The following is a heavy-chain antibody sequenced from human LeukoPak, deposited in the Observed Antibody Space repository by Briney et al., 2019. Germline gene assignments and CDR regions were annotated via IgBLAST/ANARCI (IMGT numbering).Heavy chain of an antibody. D-gene: IGHD6-19*01. Sequence: SETLSLTCAVYGGSFSGYYWSWIRQPPGKGLEWIGEINHSGSTNYNPSLKSRVTISVDTSKNQFSLKLSSVTTADTAVYYCARGPGYSSGWYRGLSYNWFDPWGQGTLVTVSS. CDR1: GGSFSGYY. V-gene: IGHV4-34*01. J-gene: IGHJ5*02. CDR2: INHSGST. CDR3: ARGPGYSSGWYRGLSYNWFDP.